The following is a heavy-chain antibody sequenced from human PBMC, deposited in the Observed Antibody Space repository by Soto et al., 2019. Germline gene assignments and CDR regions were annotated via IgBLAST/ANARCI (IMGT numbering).Heavy chain of an antibody. J-gene: IGHJ5*02. Sequence: SQTLPLTCAISGDIASSNSAALNRIRQSPSRGLEWLGRTYYRSECYNDYAVSFKRLITVNPYTCENQYSLQVNSVTAEYTAVYYCARDSLPDYYDSSGNDSYNWFDPWGQRTLDSVSS. CDR3: ARDSLPDYYDSSGNDSYNWFDP. V-gene: IGHV6-1*01. D-gene: IGHD3-22*01. CDR2: TYYRSECYN. CDR1: GDIASSNSAA.